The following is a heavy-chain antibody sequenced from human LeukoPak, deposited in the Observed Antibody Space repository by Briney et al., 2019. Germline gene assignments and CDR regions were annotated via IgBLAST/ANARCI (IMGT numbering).Heavy chain of an antibody. Sequence: GGSLRLSCAASGFTVSSNYMSWVRQAPGKGLELVSIIYSGGDTYYADSVKGRFTISRDNSKNTLYLQMNSLRAEDTAVYYCAKDYYDSSGLYYFDYWGQGTLATVSS. CDR2: IYSGGDT. CDR1: GFTVSSNY. J-gene: IGHJ4*02. V-gene: IGHV3-66*01. D-gene: IGHD3-22*01. CDR3: AKDYYDSSGLYYFDY.